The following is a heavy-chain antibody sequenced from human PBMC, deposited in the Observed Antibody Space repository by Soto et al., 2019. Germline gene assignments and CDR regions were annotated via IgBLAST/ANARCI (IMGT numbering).Heavy chain of an antibody. D-gene: IGHD4-17*01. V-gene: IGHV4-59*01. CDR3: ARVNYGDYYYGMEV. CDR2: ISYTGSD. CDR1: GGSINCSY. Sequence: SETLSLTWPGSGGSINCSYWTWTRQLPVKGLEWIGYISYTGSDNYNASRKSRLTIAVDTSKNQFSLKLSSVPAADTALYYCARVNYGDYYYGMEVPGPETMDTVS. J-gene: IGHJ6*02.